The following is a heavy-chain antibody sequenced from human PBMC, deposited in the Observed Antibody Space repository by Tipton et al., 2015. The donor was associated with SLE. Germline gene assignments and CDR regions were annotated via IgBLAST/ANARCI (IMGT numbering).Heavy chain of an antibody. J-gene: IGHJ5*02. V-gene: IGHV4-61*02. CDR1: GGSVSSTTYY. CDR3: AGITMVQGVTP. CDR2: IYTSGST. Sequence: TLSLTCTVSGGSVSSTTYYWSWIRQPAGKGLEWIGRIYTSGSTSYNPSLKSRVTISVNTSKNQFSLKLSSVTAADTAVYYCAGITMVQGVTPWGQGTLVTVSS. D-gene: IGHD3-10*01.